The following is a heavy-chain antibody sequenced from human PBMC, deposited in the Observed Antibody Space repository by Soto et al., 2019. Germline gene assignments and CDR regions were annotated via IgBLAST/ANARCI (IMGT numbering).Heavy chain of an antibody. V-gene: IGHV3-23*01. D-gene: IGHD3-22*01. Sequence: EVQLLESGGGLVQPGGSLRLSCAASGFTFSSYAMSWVRQAPGKGLEWVSAISGSGGSTYYAASVKGRFTISRNNSKHTLYLQMNSLRAEDTAVYYCAKVSLTYYYDSSGSEPQHGCYFDYWGQGALVTVSS. CDR3: AKVSLTYYYDSSGSEPQHGCYFDY. CDR2: ISGSGGST. CDR1: GFTFSSYA. J-gene: IGHJ4*02.